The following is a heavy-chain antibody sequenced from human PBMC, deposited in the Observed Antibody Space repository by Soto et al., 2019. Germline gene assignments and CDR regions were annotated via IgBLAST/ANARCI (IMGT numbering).Heavy chain of an antibody. D-gene: IGHD6-6*01. J-gene: IGHJ4*02. V-gene: IGHV4-39*01. Sequence: TLSLTCTVSGGSISSSSYYWGWIRQPPGKGLEWIGSIYYSGSTYYNPSLKSRVTISVDTSKNQFSLKLSSATAADTAVYYCARRGIAARAAFDYWGQGTLVTVSS. CDR1: GGSISSSSYY. CDR3: ARRGIAARAAFDY. CDR2: IYYSGST.